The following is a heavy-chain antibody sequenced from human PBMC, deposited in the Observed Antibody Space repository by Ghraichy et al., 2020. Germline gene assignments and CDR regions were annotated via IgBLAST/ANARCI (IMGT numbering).Heavy chain of an antibody. J-gene: IGHJ4*02. D-gene: IGHD5-24*01. CDR3: AGARDDYPHYYFDY. CDR2: TGSA. V-gene: IGHV4-30-4*01. Sequence: SQTLSLTCSVSGDSVNGGDHFWTWIRQPPGKGLEWLGYTGSAYSNPSLKGRLTISVDTSNNQFSLNLRSVTAADTAVYFCAGARDDYPHYYFDYWGQGVLVTVSS. CDR1: GDSVNGGDHF.